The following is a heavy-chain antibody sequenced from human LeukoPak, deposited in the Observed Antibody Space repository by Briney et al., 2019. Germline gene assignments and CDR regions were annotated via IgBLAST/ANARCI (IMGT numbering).Heavy chain of an antibody. J-gene: IGHJ6*03. CDR1: GGSISSYY. Sequence: PETLSLTCTVSGGSISSYYWGWIRQPAGKGLEWIGRIYTSGSTNYNPSLKSRVTMSVDTSKNQFSLKLSSVTAADTAVYYCARDRYFNLRYYYYYYMDVWGKGTTVTVSS. V-gene: IGHV4-4*07. CDR2: IYTSGST. D-gene: IGHD2/OR15-2a*01. CDR3: ARDRYFNLRYYYYYYMDV.